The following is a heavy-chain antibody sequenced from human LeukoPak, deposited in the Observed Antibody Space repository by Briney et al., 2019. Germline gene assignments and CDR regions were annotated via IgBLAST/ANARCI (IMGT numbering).Heavy chain of an antibody. CDR1: GFTFKNYA. D-gene: IGHD6-13*01. J-gene: IGHJ4*02. CDR2: FSVNGRDT. Sequence: GGSLRLSCAASGFTFKNYALSWVREAPGKGLEWVSGFSVNGRDTYYADFVKGRFTIARDIAKNTLYLQMNSLRAEDTATYYCAKPGRTAAGLFDSWGQGTLVTVSS. CDR3: AKPGRTAAGLFDS. V-gene: IGHV3-23*01.